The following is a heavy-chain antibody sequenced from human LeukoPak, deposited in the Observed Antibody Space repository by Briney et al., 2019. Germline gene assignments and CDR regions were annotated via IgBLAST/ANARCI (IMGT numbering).Heavy chain of an antibody. Sequence: GGSLRLSCAASGFTFSSYAMHWVRQAPGKGLEWGAVISDDGSNKYYADSVKGRFTIPRDNSKNTLYLQMNSLRAEDTAVYYCARGSGGDRYFDYWAQRTLVTVSS. D-gene: IGHD2-21*02. V-gene: IGHV3-30-3*01. CDR3: ARGSGGDRYFDY. J-gene: IGHJ4*02. CDR1: GFTFSSYA. CDR2: ISDDGSNK.